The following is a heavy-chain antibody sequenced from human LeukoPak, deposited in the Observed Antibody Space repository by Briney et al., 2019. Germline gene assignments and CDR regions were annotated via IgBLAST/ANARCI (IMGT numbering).Heavy chain of an antibody. CDR2: ISSSGSTI. CDR1: GFTFSSYE. Sequence: GGSLRLSCAASGFTFSSYEMNWVRQAPGKGLEWVSYISSSGSTIYYADSVKGRFTISRDNAKNSLYLQMNSLRAEDTAVYYCARAAGYYYYYMDVWGKGTTVTISS. J-gene: IGHJ6*03. V-gene: IGHV3-48*03. CDR3: ARAAGYYYYYMDV.